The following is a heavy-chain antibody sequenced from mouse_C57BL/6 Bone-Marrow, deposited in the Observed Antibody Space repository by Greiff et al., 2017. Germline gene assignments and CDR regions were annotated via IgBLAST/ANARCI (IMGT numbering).Heavy chain of an antibody. CDR1: GFSFNTYA. CDR2: IRSKSNNYAT. V-gene: IGHV10-1*01. J-gene: IGHJ4*01. D-gene: IGHD1-1*01. CDR3: VRDYGSSYDDAMDY. Sequence: EVQLQESGGGLVQPKGSLKLSCAASGFSFNTYAMNWVRQAPGKGLEWVARIRSKSNNYATYYADSVKDRFTISRDDSESMLYLQMNNLKTEDTAMYYCVRDYGSSYDDAMDYWGQGTSVTVSS.